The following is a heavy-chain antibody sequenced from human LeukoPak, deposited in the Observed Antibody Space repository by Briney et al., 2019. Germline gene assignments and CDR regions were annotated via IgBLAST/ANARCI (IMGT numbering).Heavy chain of an antibody. D-gene: IGHD5-24*01. CDR1: GGSISSYY. CDR2: IYYSGST. J-gene: IGHJ4*02. Sequence: SETLSLTCTVSGGSISSYYWSWIRQPPGKGLEWIGYIYYSGSTNYNPSLKSRVTISVDTSKNQFSLKLSSVTAADTAVYYCARGGATLRWLQLPYYFDYRGQGTLVTVSS. V-gene: IGHV4-59*08. CDR3: ARGGATLRWLQLPYYFDY.